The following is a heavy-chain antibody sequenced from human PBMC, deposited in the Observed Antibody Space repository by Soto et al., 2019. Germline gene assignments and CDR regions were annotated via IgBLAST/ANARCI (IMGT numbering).Heavy chain of an antibody. V-gene: IGHV4-59*01. CDR1: GGSISSYY. CDR3: ARMVRGTSNWFDP. D-gene: IGHD3-10*01. CDR2: IYYSGST. Sequence: SETLSLTCTVSGGSISSYYWSWIRQPPGKGLEWIGYIYYSGSTNYNPSLKSRVTISVDTSKNQFSLKLSSVTAADTAVYYCARMVRGTSNWFDPWGQGTRVTVS. J-gene: IGHJ5*02.